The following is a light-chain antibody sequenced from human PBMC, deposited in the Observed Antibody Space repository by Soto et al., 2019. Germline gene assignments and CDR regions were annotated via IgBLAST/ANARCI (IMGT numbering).Light chain of an antibody. CDR3: SSYTSSSPRV. CDR2: EVS. Sequence: QSALTQPASVSGSPGQSITISCTGTSSDVGGYNYVSWYQQHPGKAPKLMIYEVSNRPSGVSNRFSGSKSGNTAPLTISGLQAEDGADYYCSSYTSSSPRVFGGGTKLTVL. J-gene: IGLJ3*02. CDR1: SSDVGGYNY. V-gene: IGLV2-14*01.